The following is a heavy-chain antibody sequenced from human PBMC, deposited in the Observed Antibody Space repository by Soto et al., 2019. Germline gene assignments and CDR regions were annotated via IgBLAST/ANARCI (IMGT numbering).Heavy chain of an antibody. J-gene: IGHJ4*02. CDR3: ARARYDSSGYYYFDY. Sequence: PSETLSLTCTVSGGSISGYYCSWIRQPPGKGLEWIGYIYYSGSSNYNPSLKSRVTISLDTSKNQFSLRLRSVTAADTAVYYRARARYDSSGYYYFDYWGQGTLVTVSS. D-gene: IGHD3-22*01. V-gene: IGHV4-59*01. CDR2: IYYSGSS. CDR1: GGSISGYY.